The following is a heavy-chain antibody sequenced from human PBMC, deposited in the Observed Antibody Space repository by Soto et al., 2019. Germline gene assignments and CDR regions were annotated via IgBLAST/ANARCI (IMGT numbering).Heavy chain of an antibody. V-gene: IGHV1-69*13. D-gene: IGHD3-22*01. CDR3: ARVGDYYDSSGYYLDY. J-gene: IGHJ4*02. CDR1: GGTFSSYA. CDR2: IIPIFGTA. Sequence: SVKVSCKASGGTFSSYAISWVRQAPGQGLEWMGGIIPIFGTANYAQKFQGRVTITADESTSTAYMELSSLRSEDTAVYYCARVGDYYDSSGYYLDYWGQGTLVTVSS.